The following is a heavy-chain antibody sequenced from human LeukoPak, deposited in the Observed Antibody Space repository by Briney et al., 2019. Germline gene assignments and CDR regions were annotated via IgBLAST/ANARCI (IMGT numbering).Heavy chain of an antibody. CDR1: GFTFDDYA. CDR2: ISWNSGSI. J-gene: IGHJ5*02. V-gene: IGHV3-9*01. D-gene: IGHD6-13*01. CDR3: GKGEQPQLAPENWFDP. Sequence: GGSLRLSCAASGFTFDDYAMHWVRQAPGKGLEWVSGISWNSGSIGYADSVKGRFTISRDNAKNSLYLQMNSLRAEDTALYYCGKGEQPQLAPENWFDPWGQGTLVTVSS.